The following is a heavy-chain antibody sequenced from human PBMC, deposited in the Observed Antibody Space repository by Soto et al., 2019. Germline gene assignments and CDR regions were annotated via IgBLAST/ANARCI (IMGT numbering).Heavy chain of an antibody. D-gene: IGHD3-3*01. Sequence: SATLSLTCTVSGGSISSGDYYWSWIRQPPGKGLEWIGYIYYSGSTYYNPSLKSRVTISVDTSKNQFSLKLSSVTAADTAVYYFACFTIFGVVISRDYYYGMDVWGQGTTVTVSS. CDR3: ACFTIFGVVISRDYYYGMDV. V-gene: IGHV4-30-4*01. CDR2: IYYSGST. J-gene: IGHJ6*02. CDR1: GGSISSGDYY.